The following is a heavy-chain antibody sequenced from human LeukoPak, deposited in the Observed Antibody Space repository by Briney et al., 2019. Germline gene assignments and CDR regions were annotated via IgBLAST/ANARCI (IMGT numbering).Heavy chain of an antibody. CDR3: VRDLLGSGATTAYLHH. J-gene: IGHJ1*01. Sequence: GGSLRLSCAGSGFTFSSYEMNWVRQAPGKGLEWVSFISHSGSTIYYADSVKGRFTISRDNAKNSLYLQMNSLRAEDMAVYFCVRDLLGSGATTAYLHHWGQGTLVTVSS. D-gene: IGHD4/OR15-4a*01. V-gene: IGHV3-48*03. CDR2: ISHSGSTI. CDR1: GFTFSSYE.